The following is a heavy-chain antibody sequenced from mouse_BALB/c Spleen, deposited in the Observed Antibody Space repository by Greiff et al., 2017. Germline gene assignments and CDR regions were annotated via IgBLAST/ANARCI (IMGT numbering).Heavy chain of an antibody. J-gene: IGHJ4*01. V-gene: IGHV1-14*01. CDR2: INPYNDGT. CDR3: AREILRLRNAMDY. CDR1: GYTFTSYV. Sequence: VQLKQSGPELVKPGASVKMSCKASGYTFTSYVMHWVKQKPGQGLEWIGYINPYNDGTKYNEKFKGKATLTSDKSSSTAYMELSSLTSEDSAVYYCAREILRLRNAMDYWGQGTSVTVSS. D-gene: IGHD1-2*01.